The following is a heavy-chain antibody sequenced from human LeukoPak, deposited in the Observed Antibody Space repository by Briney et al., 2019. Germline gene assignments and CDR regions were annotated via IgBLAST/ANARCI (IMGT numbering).Heavy chain of an antibody. D-gene: IGHD1-26*01. V-gene: IGHV1-24*01. CDR2: FDPEDGET. Sequence: ASVKVSCKVSGYTLTELSMHWVRQAPGKGLEWMGGFDPEDGETIYAQKFQGRVTMTEDTSTDTAYMELSRLRSDDTAVYYCARDRRGSYYFFNWGQGTLVTVSS. CDR1: GYTLTELS. CDR3: ARDRRGSYYFFN. J-gene: IGHJ4*02.